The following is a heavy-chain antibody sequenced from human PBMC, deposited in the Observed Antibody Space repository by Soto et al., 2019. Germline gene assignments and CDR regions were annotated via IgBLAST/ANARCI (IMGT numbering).Heavy chain of an antibody. CDR3: ARATSFSGHHGY. Sequence: QLQLQESGPGLVKPSQTLSLACTVSGGSFSSGGYYWSWIRQLPGKGLEWIGDIYYSGSTYYNPSLKSRFTISLDTSKNQFSLKLSSVTAADTAVYYCARATSFSGHHGYWGQGTLVTVSS. J-gene: IGHJ4*02. CDR1: GGSFSSGGYY. CDR2: IYYSGST. V-gene: IGHV4-31*03. D-gene: IGHD2-8*02.